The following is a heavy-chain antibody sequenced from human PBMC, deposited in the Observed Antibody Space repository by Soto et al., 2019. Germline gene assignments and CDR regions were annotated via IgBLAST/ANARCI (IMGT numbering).Heavy chain of an antibody. J-gene: IGHJ4*02. Sequence: SGGSLRLSCAASGFNFRTYWMSWVRQAPGKGLEWVANIKEDGGEKYYVDSVKGRLTVSRDNANNLLYLQLNSLSAEDTAVYYCAREGFSYGPKGAVFDHWGQGSLVTVSS. CDR3: AREGFSYGPKGAVFDH. D-gene: IGHD5-18*01. CDR2: IKEDGGEK. CDR1: GFNFRTYW. V-gene: IGHV3-7*03.